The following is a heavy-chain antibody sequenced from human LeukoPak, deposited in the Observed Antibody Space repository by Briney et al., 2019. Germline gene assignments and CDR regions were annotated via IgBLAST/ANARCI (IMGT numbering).Heavy chain of an antibody. CDR1: GGTFSSYA. D-gene: IGHD2-2*01. CDR3: ARGNLGYCSSTSCYHSKKYYYYYGMDV. J-gene: IGHJ6*02. Sequence: SVKVSCKASGGTFSSYAISWVRQAPGQGLEWMGRIIPILGIANYAQKFQGRVTITADKSTSTAYMELSSLRSEDTAVYYCARGNLGYCSSTSCYHSKKYYYYYGMDVWGQGTTVTVSS. CDR2: IIPILGIA. V-gene: IGHV1-69*04.